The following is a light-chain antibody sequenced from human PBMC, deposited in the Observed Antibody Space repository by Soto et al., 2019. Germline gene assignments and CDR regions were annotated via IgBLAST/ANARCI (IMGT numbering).Light chain of an antibody. Sequence: EIVLTQSPGTLSLSPGERATLSCRASQSVSNNYLAWYQQKPGQAPRLLIYGAFSRATGIPDRFSGGGSGTEFTLTISSLQSEDFAVYYCQQFHNWPPITFGQGTRLEIK. CDR3: QQFHNWPPIT. J-gene: IGKJ5*01. CDR2: GAF. V-gene: IGKV3-20*01. CDR1: QSVSNNY.